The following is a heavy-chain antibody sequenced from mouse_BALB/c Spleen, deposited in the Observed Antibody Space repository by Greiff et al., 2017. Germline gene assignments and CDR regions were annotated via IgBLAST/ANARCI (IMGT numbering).Heavy chain of an antibody. J-gene: IGHJ3*01. D-gene: IGHD2-1*01. CDR1: GFSLTSYG. CDR3: ARDQKRYGNYEAWFAY. V-gene: IGHV2-9*02. CDR2: IWAGGST. Sequence: VKLVESGPGLVAPSQSLSITCTVSGFSLTSYGVHWVRQPPGKGLEWLGVIWAGGSTNYNSALMSRLSISKDNSKSQVFLKMNSLQTDDTAMYYCARDQKRYGNYEAWFAYWGQGTLVTVSA.